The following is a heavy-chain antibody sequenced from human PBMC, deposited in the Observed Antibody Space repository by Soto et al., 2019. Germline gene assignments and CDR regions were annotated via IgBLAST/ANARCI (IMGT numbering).Heavy chain of an antibody. D-gene: IGHD2-15*01. CDR3: ARFKCSGGSCYVDY. J-gene: IGHJ4*02. CDR2: MNPNSGNT. CDR1: GYTFTSYD. V-gene: IGHV1-8*01. Sequence: ASVKVSCKASGYTFTSYDINWVRQATGQGLEWMGWMNPNSGNTGYAQKFQGRVTMTRNTSISTAYMELSSLRFEDTAVYYCARFKCSGGSCYVDYWGQGTLVTAPQ.